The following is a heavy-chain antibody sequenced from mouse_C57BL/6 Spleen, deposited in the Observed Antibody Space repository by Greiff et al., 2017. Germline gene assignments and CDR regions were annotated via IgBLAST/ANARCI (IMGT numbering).Heavy chain of an antibody. J-gene: IGHJ4*01. Sequence: VKLQQPGAELVKPGASVKLSCKASGYTFTSYWMHWVKQRPGQGLEWIGMIHPNSGSTNYNEKFKSKATLTVDKSSSTAYMQLSSLTSEDSAVYYCARSPSGSSLYYAMDYWGQGTSVTVSS. CDR3: ARSPSGSSLYYAMDY. CDR1: GYTFTSYW. CDR2: IHPNSGST. D-gene: IGHD1-1*01. V-gene: IGHV1-64*01.